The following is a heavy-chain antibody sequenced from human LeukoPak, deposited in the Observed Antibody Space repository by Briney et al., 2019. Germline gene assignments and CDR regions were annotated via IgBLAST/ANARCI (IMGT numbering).Heavy chain of an antibody. V-gene: IGHV3-30*19. CDR2: ISYDGSNK. J-gene: IGHJ5*02. Sequence: GGSLRLSCAASGFTFSSYGMHWVRQAPGKGLEWVAVISYDGSNKYYADSVKGRFTISRDNSKNTLYLQMDSLRAEDTAVYYCAREQDVAVESPGFDPWGQGTLVTVSS. CDR1: GFTFSSYG. CDR3: AREQDVAVESPGFDP. D-gene: IGHD6-19*01.